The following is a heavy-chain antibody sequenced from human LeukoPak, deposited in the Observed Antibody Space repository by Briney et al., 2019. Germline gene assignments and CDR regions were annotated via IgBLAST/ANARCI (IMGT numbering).Heavy chain of an antibody. Sequence: GGSLRLSCAASGFTFNSYWMSWVRQAPGKGLEWVANINQDGGERYYVDSVQGRFTISRDNAKNSLYLQMNSLRAEDTAVYYCARGAGDDAFAIWGQGTMLTVSS. CDR2: INQDGGER. D-gene: IGHD2-21*01. CDR3: ARGAGDDAFAI. J-gene: IGHJ3*02. CDR1: GFTFNSYW. V-gene: IGHV3-7*01.